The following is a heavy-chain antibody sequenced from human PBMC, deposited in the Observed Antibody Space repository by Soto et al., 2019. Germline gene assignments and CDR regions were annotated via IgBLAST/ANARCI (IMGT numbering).Heavy chain of an antibody. CDR2: ISGSGGST. CDR3: AKDHFETSSGWTNFDY. CDR1: GFTFSSYA. D-gene: IGHD6-19*01. V-gene: IGHV3-23*01. Sequence: GSLRLSCAASGFTFSSYAMSWVRQAPGKGLEWVSAISGSGGSTYYADSVKGRFTISRDNSKNTLYLQMNSLRAEDTAVYYCAKDHFETSSGWTNFDYWGEGTLVTVSA. J-gene: IGHJ4*02.